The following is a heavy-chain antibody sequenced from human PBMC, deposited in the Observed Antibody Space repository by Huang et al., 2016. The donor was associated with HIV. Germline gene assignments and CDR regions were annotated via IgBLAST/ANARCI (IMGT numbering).Heavy chain of an antibody. Sequence: QVQLVQSGGEVMQPGTSVRVSCKASGYGVGRYGMSWVRQAPGQGRELVGWVGSDSRDTRAAQKFQGRVNMTTDTSTTTTYMELRSLRSDDTAMYYCAREPYYSNRWKRNDASFLWGQGTMITVSS. CDR2: VGSDSRDT. J-gene: IGHJ3*01. CDR3: AREPYYSNRWKRNDASFL. CDR1: GYGVGRYG. D-gene: IGHD4-4*01. V-gene: IGHV1-18*01.